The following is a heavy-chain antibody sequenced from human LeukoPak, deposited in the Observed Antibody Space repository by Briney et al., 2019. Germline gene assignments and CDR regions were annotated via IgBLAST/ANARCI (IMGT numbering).Heavy chain of an antibody. CDR2: IYYNGNT. CDR1: GGSINSYY. J-gene: IGHJ6*02. V-gene: IGHV4-59*01. Sequence: SETLSLTCAVYGGSINSYYWNWIRRPPGKGLEWIGYIYYNGNTNYSPSLKSRVTMSVDTSKNLFSLKVSSVTAADTAVYYCARGRSNYYGMDVWGQGTTVTVSS. D-gene: IGHD1-26*01. CDR3: ARGRSNYYGMDV.